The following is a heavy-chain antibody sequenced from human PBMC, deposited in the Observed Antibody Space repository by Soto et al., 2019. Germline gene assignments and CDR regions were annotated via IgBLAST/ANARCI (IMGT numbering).Heavy chain of an antibody. D-gene: IGHD2-2*01. J-gene: IGHJ4*02. CDR1: GGSFSGYY. V-gene: IGHV4-34*01. CDR2: VNHSGTT. Sequence: QVQLQQWGAGLLKPSETLSLTCAVYGGSFSGYYWTWIRQSPEKGLEWIGEVNHSGTTYYTPSLKTRVTTSVQTPKNRFSLKMSSVTAADTAVYYCARGIGYCSSINCYSSRRLRFDSWGQGTLVTVSS. CDR3: ARGIGYCSSINCYSSRRLRFDS.